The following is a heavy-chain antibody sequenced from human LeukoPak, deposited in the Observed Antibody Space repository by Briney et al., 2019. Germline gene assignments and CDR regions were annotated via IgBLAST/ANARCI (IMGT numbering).Heavy chain of an antibody. J-gene: IGHJ4*02. D-gene: IGHD6-13*01. CDR3: ARNSGAAAGMNY. CDR2: IYTSGST. CDR1: GGSISSGSYY. Sequence: SETLSLTCTVSGGSISSGSYYWSWIRQPAGKGLEWIGRIYTSGSTNYNPSLKSRVTISVDTSKNQFSLKLSSVTAADTAVYYRARNSGAAAGMNYWGQGTLVTVSS. V-gene: IGHV4-61*02.